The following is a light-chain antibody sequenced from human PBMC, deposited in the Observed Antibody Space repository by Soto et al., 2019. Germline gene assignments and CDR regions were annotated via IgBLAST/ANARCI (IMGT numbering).Light chain of an antibody. Sequence: QPVLTQPPSASGTPGQRVTISCSGSNSNIGGNFVYWNQQLPGTAPKLLIYRNNQRPSGVPDRFSGSKSGTSASLAISGLRSEDEAEYYCATWDDSLSGWVFGGGTKLTVL. CDR2: RNN. CDR3: ATWDDSLSGWV. J-gene: IGLJ3*02. V-gene: IGLV1-47*01. CDR1: NSNIGGNF.